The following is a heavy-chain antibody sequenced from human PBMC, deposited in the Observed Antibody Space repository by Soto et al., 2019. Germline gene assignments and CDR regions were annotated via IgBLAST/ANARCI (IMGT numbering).Heavy chain of an antibody. D-gene: IGHD2-21*02. Sequence: SETLSLTCAVYGGSFSGHYWSCIRQPPGKGLEWIGEINPSENSNYNPSLESRVTISVDTSKNQFSLKLRSVTAADTALYFCARQRTSVVTQAYFDVWGPGSLVT. CDR3: ARQRTSVVTQAYFDV. CDR2: INPSENS. J-gene: IGHJ4*02. CDR1: GGSFSGHY. V-gene: IGHV4-34*01.